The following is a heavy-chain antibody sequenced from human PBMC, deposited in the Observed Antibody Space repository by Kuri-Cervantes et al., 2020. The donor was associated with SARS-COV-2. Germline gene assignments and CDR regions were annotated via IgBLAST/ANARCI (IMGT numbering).Heavy chain of an antibody. D-gene: IGHD6-19*01. CDR3: ARRIAVAGTSGARFDY. V-gene: IGHV5-51*01. Sequence: GESLKISCKGFGYTFNTYYIAWVRQVPGKGLEWMGIIFPYDSDTTYSPSFQGQVTISADKSISTTYLHWRSLRASDTAMYYCARRIAVAGTSGARFDYWGQGTLVTVSS. CDR2: IFPYDSDT. CDR1: GYTFNTYY. J-gene: IGHJ4*02.